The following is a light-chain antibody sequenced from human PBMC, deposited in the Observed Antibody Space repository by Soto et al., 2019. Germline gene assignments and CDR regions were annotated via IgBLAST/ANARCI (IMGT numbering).Light chain of an antibody. CDR3: CLYVGATTYV. J-gene: IGLJ1*01. V-gene: IGLV2-23*01. CDR1: SGYVGTYSL. Sequence: QSVLAQPASVSGSPGQSITISCTGASGYVGTYSLVSWYQQHPGKAPKVVIYEGHKRPSGVPDRFSGSTSVNTASLTISGLQTDDEADYYCCLYVGATTYVFGTATKVTVL. CDR2: EGH.